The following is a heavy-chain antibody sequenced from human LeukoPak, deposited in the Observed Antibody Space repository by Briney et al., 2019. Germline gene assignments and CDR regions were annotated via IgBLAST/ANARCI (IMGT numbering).Heavy chain of an antibody. CDR3: ARGRLVVVPAAIRASDAFDI. J-gene: IGHJ3*02. V-gene: IGHV3-21*01. Sequence: GGSLRLSCAASGFTFSSYSMNWVRQAPGKGLEWVSSISSSSSYIYYADSVKGRFTISRDNAKNSLYLQMNSLRAEDTAVYYCARGRLVVVPAAIRASDAFDIWGQGTMVTVSS. CDR1: GFTFSSYS. D-gene: IGHD2-2*02. CDR2: ISSSSSYI.